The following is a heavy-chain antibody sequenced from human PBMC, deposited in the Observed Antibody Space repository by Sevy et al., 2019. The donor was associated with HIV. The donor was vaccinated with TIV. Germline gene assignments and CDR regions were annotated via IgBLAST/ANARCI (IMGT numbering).Heavy chain of an antibody. V-gene: IGHV3-20*04. J-gene: IGHJ3*02. CDR2: INWNAGST. Sequence: GGSLRLSCAASGFTFDDYGMSWVRQAPGKGLEWVSGINWNAGSTGYADSVKGRFTISRDNAKNSLYVQMNSLRAEDTALYYCARGQEPYCGGDCYSAFDIWGQGTMVTVSS. D-gene: IGHD2-21*02. CDR3: ARGQEPYCGGDCYSAFDI. CDR1: GFTFDDYG.